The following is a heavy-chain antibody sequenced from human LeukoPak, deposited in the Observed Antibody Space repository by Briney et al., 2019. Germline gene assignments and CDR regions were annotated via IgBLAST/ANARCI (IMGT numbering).Heavy chain of an antibody. CDR1: GGSMSSYY. Sequence: PSETLSLTCSVSGGSMSSYYWSWVRQPPGKGLDWVGYIYHSGSTNYNPSLKNRVTISVDTSKNQFSLKLSSVTAADTAVYYCARRNYGGNSGRYWYFDLWGRGTLVTVSS. J-gene: IGHJ2*01. CDR2: IYHSGST. CDR3: ARRNYGGNSGRYWYFDL. V-gene: IGHV4-59*01. D-gene: IGHD3-10*01.